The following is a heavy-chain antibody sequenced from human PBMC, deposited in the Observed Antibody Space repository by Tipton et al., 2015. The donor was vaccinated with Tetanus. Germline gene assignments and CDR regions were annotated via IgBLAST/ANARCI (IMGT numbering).Heavy chain of an antibody. D-gene: IGHD3-3*01. J-gene: IGHJ4*02. Sequence: TLSLTCAVYGGSFSGYYWSWIRQPPGKGLEWIGEINHSGSTNYNPSLKSRVTISVDTSKNQFSLKLSSVTAADTAVYYCARDLYHDFWSGNFDYWGQGTLVTVSS. CDR3: ARDLYHDFWSGNFDY. CDR1: GGSFSGYY. V-gene: IGHV4-34*01. CDR2: INHSGST.